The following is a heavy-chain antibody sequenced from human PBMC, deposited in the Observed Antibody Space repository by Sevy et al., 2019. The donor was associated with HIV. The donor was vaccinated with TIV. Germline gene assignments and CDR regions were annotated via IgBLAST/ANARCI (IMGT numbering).Heavy chain of an antibody. V-gene: IGHV3-23*01. CDR2: VTSDGTT. J-gene: IGHJ4*02. Sequence: GGSLRLSCAASGXTLTTTGMSWVRQAPGKGLEWVAGVTSDGTTYYADSVRDRFTVSRDNSKNTLYLQLNSLRADDTAVFYCAGGDTTMITXXDXXXQGTLVTVSS. D-gene: IGHD3-16*01. CDR3: AGGDTTMITXXDX. CDR1: GXTLTTTG.